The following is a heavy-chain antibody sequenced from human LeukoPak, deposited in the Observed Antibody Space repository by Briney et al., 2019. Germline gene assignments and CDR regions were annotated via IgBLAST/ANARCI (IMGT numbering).Heavy chain of an antibody. D-gene: IGHD3-9*01. CDR2: ISSSSSYI. CDR1: GFTFSSYS. CDR3: ARDLHYDILTGPLGMDV. Sequence: PGGSLRLSCSASGFTFSSYSMNWVPQAPGKGLEWGSSISSSSSYIYYADPGKGRFTISRDNAKNSLYLQMNSLRAEDTAVYYCARDLHYDILTGPLGMDVWGKGTTVTVSP. J-gene: IGHJ6*04. V-gene: IGHV3-21*01.